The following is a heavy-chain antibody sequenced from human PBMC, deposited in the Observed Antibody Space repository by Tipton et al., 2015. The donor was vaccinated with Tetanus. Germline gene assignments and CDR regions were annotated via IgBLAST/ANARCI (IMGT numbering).Heavy chain of an antibody. D-gene: IGHD4-17*01. V-gene: IGHV3-64*01. CDR2: ILDERTT. J-gene: IGHJ6*02. CDR1: GFIFSHFP. Sequence: GSLRLSCAASGFIFSHFPMHWVRQAPGMELEYLSSILDERTTLYANSVKGRFTISRDNSKNTLYLQMDSLRDEDMAVYYCARDLLVAVSTYLYYYGMDVWGQGTTVTVSS. CDR3: ARDLLVAVSTYLYYYGMDV.